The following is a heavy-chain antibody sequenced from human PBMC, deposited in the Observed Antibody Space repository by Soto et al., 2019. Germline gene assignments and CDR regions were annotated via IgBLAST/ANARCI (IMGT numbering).Heavy chain of an antibody. V-gene: IGHV4-39*01. D-gene: IGHD3-3*01. Sequence: SETLSLTCAVSGGSISSSSYYWGWIRQPPGKGLEWIGSFYYSESTYYNPSLKSRVTISVDTSKNQFSLKLSSVTAADTAVYYCVTIKIFGVVRDFYDYSSQGTPVTVSS. CDR2: FYYSEST. CDR3: VTIKIFGVVRDFYDY. J-gene: IGHJ4*02. CDR1: GGSISSSSYY.